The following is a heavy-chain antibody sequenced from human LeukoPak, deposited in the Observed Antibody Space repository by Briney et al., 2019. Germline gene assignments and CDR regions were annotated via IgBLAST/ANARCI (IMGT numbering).Heavy chain of an antibody. CDR2: INHSGST. D-gene: IGHD4-11*01. Sequence: SETLSLTCAVYGGSFSGYYWSWIRQPPGKGLEWIGEINHSGSTNYNPSLKSRVTISVDTSKNQFSLKLSSVTAADTAVYYCARGVTGDWFDPWGQGTLVTVSS. CDR3: ARGVTGDWFDP. V-gene: IGHV4-34*01. CDR1: GGSFSGYY. J-gene: IGHJ5*02.